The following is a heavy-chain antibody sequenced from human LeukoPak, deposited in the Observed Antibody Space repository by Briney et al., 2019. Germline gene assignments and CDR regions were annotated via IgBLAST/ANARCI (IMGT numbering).Heavy chain of an antibody. CDR2: ISSSSSST. J-gene: IGHJ4*02. CDR1: GFTFSDYY. D-gene: IGHD1-26*01. V-gene: IGHV3-11*06. CDR3: AREDGSQLDY. Sequence: KPGGSLRLSCVASGFTFSDYYMSWIRQAPGKGLEWISYISSSSSSTNYADSVKGRFTISRDNAKSSLCLQMDSLRAGDTAVYYCAREDGSQLDYWGRGTLVTVSS.